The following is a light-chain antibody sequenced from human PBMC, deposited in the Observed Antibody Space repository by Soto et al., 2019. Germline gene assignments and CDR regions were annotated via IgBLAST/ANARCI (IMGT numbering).Light chain of an antibody. V-gene: IGKV3-20*01. Sequence: EVVLTQSPGTLSLSPGERATLSCRASQSVASNYLAWYQQRPGQAPRLLIYGASIRATGVPDRFSGGGSGKDFTLTITRLEPEDFAVYYCQQYGTSPLMYTFGQGTKLDIK. CDR1: QSVASNY. J-gene: IGKJ2*01. CDR2: GAS. CDR3: QQYGTSPLMYT.